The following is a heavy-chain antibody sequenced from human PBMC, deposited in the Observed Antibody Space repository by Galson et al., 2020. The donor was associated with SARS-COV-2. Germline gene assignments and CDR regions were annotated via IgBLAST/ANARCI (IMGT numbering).Heavy chain of an antibody. V-gene: IGHV3-74*01. D-gene: IGHD2-2*01. CDR1: GFTFSSYW. Sequence: GGSLRLSCAASGFTFSSYWMHWVRQAPGKGLVWVSRINNEGRTTTYADSVKGRFTISRDNAKNTLYLQTNSLRTEDTAVYYCTRNTDCSTTSCSLGGFDPWGQGTLVTVSS. CDR3: TRNTDCSTTSCSLGGFDP. CDR2: INNEGRTT. J-gene: IGHJ5*02.